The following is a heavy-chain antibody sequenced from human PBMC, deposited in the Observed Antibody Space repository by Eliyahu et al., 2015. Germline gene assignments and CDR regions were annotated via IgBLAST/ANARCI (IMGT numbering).Heavy chain of an antibody. J-gene: IGHJ4*02. Sequence: EVQLVESGGGLIXPGGSLXLSCVVSGFTVSNNYMSWVRXAPGKGXEWVSAIYSGGPXYYVDSXKGRFTISRDNSKNTLYLQMNSXRAEDTAVYYCARAGDYGGNQGIFDSWGLGTLVTVSS. CDR2: IYSGGPX. D-gene: IGHD4-23*01. V-gene: IGHV3-53*01. CDR1: GFTVSNNY. CDR3: ARAGDYGGNQGIFDS.